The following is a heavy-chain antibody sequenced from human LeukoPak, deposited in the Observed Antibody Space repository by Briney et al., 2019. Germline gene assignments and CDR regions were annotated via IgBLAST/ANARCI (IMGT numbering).Heavy chain of an antibody. J-gene: IGHJ4*02. D-gene: IGHD3-10*01. CDR2: INHSGST. CDR3: ARLVWFGGQYYFDY. V-gene: IGHV4-39*01. CDR1: GGSISSSSYY. Sequence: SETLSLTCTVYGGSISSSSYYWGWIRQPPGKGLEWIGEINHSGSTNYNPSLKSRVTISVDTSKNQFSLKLSSVTAADTAVYYCARLVWFGGQYYFDYWGQGTLVTVSS.